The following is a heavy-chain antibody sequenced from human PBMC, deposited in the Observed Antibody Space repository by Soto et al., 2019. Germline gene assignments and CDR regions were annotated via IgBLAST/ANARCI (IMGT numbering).Heavy chain of an antibody. CDR3: ARAPGYDFWSGYRLGDNWFDP. CDR1: GYTCTGYY. J-gene: IGHJ5*02. Sequence: ASVKVSCKASGYTCTGYYMHWVLQAPGQGLEWMGWINPNSGGTNYAQKFQGRVTMTRDTSISTAYMELSRLRSDDTAVYYCARAPGYDFWSGYRLGDNWFDPWGQGTLVTVSS. D-gene: IGHD3-3*01. V-gene: IGHV1-2*02. CDR2: INPNSGGT.